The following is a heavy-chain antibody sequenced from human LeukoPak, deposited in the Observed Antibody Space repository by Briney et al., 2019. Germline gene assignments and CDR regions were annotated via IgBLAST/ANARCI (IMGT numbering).Heavy chain of an antibody. D-gene: IGHD3-10*01. V-gene: IGHV1-8*01. CDR1: GYTFTSYD. CDR3: ARNLLLWFGESSSDCFDP. J-gene: IGHJ5*02. CDR2: MNPNSGNT. Sequence: ASVKVSCKASGYTFTSYDINWVRQATGQGLEWVGWMNPNSGNTGYAQKFQGRGTMIRNNSISTAYMELSSQRSEDTAVYYCARNLLLWFGESSSDCFDPWGQGTLVTVSS.